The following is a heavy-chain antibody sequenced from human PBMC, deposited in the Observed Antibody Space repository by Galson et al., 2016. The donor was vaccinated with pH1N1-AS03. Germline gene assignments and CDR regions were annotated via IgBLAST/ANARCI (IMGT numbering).Heavy chain of an antibody. Sequence: SLRLSCAASGFTFNRYGMHWVRQAPGKGLEWVAFIRSDGSVKYYEDSVKGRFAISRDNSNNTLSLQMNSLRPEDTAVYYCVKTVEYTSSWNPFDYWGQGTLVTVSS. J-gene: IGHJ4*02. CDR3: VKTVEYTSSWNPFDY. CDR2: IRSDGSVK. V-gene: IGHV3-30*02. CDR1: GFTFNRYG. D-gene: IGHD6-13*01.